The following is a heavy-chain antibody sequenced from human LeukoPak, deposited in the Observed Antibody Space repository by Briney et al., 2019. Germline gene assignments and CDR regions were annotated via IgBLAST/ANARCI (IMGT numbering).Heavy chain of an antibody. CDR2: ISGSGGST. CDR1: GFTFDDYG. V-gene: IGHV3-23*01. Sequence: PGGSLRLSCAASGFTFDDYGMSWVRQAPGKGLEWVSAISGSGGSTYYADSVKGRFTISRDNSKNTLYLQMNSLRAEDTAVYYCAKGPIAVAGDQFDYWGQGTLVTVSS. J-gene: IGHJ4*02. D-gene: IGHD6-19*01. CDR3: AKGPIAVAGDQFDY.